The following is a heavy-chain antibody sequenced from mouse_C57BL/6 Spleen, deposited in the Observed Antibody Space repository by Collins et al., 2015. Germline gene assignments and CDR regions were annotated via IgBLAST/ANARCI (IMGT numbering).Heavy chain of an antibody. D-gene: IGHD1-1*01. CDR2: IYPGDGDT. V-gene: IGHV1-80*01. J-gene: IGHJ2*01. Sequence: QVQLQQSGAELVKPGASVKISCKASGYTFSSYWMNWVKQRPGKGLEWIGQIYPGDGDTNYNGKFMGKATLTADKSSSTAYMQLSSLTSEDSAVYFCASPYYYGAFDYWGQGTTLTVSS. CDR3: ASPYYYGAFDY. CDR1: GYTFSSYW.